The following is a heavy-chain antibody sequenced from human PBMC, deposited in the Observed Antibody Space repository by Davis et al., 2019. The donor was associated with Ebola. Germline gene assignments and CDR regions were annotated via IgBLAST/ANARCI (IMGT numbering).Heavy chain of an antibody. CDR1: GHSLSSAYY. CDR2: VYHSGTT. Sequence: PSETLSLTCAVSGHSLSSAYYWAWIRQPPGKGLEWIGSVYHSGTTYYKPSLKSRLTMSVDTSQSQFSLKMNSVTAADTAVYYCARDNGYCSGGRCYSSFFDYWGQGTRVTVSS. D-gene: IGHD2-15*01. J-gene: IGHJ4*02. V-gene: IGHV4-38-2*02. CDR3: ARDNGYCSGGRCYSSFFDY.